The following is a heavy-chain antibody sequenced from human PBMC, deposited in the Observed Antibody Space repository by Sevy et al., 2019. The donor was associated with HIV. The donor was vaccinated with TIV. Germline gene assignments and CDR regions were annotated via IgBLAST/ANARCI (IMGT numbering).Heavy chain of an antibody. J-gene: IGHJ5*02. Sequence: ASVKVSCKASGYTFTGYYMHWVRQAPGQGLEWMGRINPNSGGTNYAQKFQGRVTMTRDTSISTAYMELSRLRSDDTAVYYCARIPDFVVVPAATHAVTGNWFDPWGQGTLVTVSS. D-gene: IGHD2-2*01. CDR1: GYTFTGYY. CDR3: ARIPDFVVVPAATHAVTGNWFDP. CDR2: INPNSGGT. V-gene: IGHV1-2*06.